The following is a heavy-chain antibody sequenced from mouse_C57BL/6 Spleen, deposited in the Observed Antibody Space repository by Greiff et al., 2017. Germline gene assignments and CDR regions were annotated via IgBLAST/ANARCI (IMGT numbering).Heavy chain of an antibody. D-gene: IGHD2-2*01. CDR2: INPNNGGT. Sequence: VQLQQSGPELVKPGASVKIPCKASGYTFTDYNMDWVKQSHGKSLEWIGDINPNNGGTIYNQKFKGKATLTVDKSSSTAYMELRSLTSEDTAVYYCARGGNYGYEDFAYWGQGTLVTVSA. V-gene: IGHV1-18*01. CDR3: ARGGNYGYEDFAY. CDR1: GYTFTDYN. J-gene: IGHJ3*01.